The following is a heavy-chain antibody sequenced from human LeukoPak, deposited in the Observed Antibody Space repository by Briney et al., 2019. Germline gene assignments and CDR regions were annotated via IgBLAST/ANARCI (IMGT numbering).Heavy chain of an antibody. CDR1: GFTFSNYG. D-gene: IGHD6-13*01. CDR2: IRYDGSDK. Sequence: AGGSLRLSCAASGFTFSNYGIHWVRQAPGKGLEWVAFIRYDGSDKYYADSVKGRFTISRDNTKNTLYLQMNSLRAEDTAVYYCAKYGYSSSWYYFDYWGQGTLVTVSS. V-gene: IGHV3-30*02. J-gene: IGHJ4*02. CDR3: AKYGYSSSWYYFDY.